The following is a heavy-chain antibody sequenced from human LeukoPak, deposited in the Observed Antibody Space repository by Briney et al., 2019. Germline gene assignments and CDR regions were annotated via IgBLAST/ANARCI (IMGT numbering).Heavy chain of an antibody. V-gene: IGHV1-2*02. CDR2: VNPKSGGT. D-gene: IGHD3-10*01. CDR3: ARRAVYYYYAMDV. CDR1: GYTFSGHY. Sequence: VSVKVSCKASGYTFSGHYINWVRQAPGQGLEWMGWVNPKSGGTTYAQKLQGRVTMTTDTSISTAYMELSSLKSDDTAVYYCARRAVYYYYAMDVWGQGSTVTVSS. J-gene: IGHJ6*02.